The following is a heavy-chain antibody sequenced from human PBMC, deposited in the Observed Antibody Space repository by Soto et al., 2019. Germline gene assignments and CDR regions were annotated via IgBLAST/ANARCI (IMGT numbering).Heavy chain of an antibody. CDR2: INPNSGGT. CDR1: GYTFTSYA. Sequence: ASVKLSCKASGYTFTSYAMHWVRQAPGQRLEWMGWINPNSGGTNYAQKFQGWVTMTRDTSISTAYMELSRLRSDDTAVYYCARARGYSYGQPPHWFDPWGQGTLVTVSS. V-gene: IGHV1-2*04. J-gene: IGHJ5*02. CDR3: ARARGYSYGQPPHWFDP. D-gene: IGHD5-18*01.